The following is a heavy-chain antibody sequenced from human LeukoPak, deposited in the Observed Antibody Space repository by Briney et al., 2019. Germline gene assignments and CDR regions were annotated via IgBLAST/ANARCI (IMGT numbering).Heavy chain of an antibody. D-gene: IGHD5-12*01. Sequence: SETLSLTCAVYGGSFSGYYWSWIRQPPGKGLEWIGEINHSGSTNYNPTLKSRVTISVDTSKNQFSLKLSSVTAADTAVYYCARDSYSGYDTTPDYWGKGTLVTVSS. V-gene: IGHV4-34*01. J-gene: IGHJ4*02. CDR1: GGSFSGYY. CDR3: ARDSYSGYDTTPDY. CDR2: INHSGST.